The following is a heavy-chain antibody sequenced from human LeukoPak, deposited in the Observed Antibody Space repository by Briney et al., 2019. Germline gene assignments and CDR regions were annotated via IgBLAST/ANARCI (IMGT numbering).Heavy chain of an antibody. CDR1: GGSISSRTYY. V-gene: IGHV4-39*07. Sequence: SETLSLTCTVSGGSISSRTYYWGWIRQPPGKGLEWIGTIYYSGTTYYNPSLKSRVTISLDTSKNQFSLRLSSVTAADTAVYYCARGGGYSGYSRHFDYWGQGTLVTVSS. J-gene: IGHJ4*02. D-gene: IGHD5-12*01. CDR2: IYYSGTT. CDR3: ARGGGYSGYSRHFDY.